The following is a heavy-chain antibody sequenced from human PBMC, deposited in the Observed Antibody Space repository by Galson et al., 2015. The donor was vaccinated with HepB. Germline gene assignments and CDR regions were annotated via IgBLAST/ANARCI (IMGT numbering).Heavy chain of an antibody. V-gene: IGHV3-33*01. CDR1: GFTFSSYG. CDR3: ARDAKDIVVVPAASGYFDY. D-gene: IGHD2-2*01. CDR2: IWYDGSNK. Sequence: SLRLSCAASGFTFSSYGMHWVRQAPGKGLEWVAVIWYDGSNKYYADSVKGRFTISRDNSKNTLYLQMNSLRAEDTAVYYCARDAKDIVVVPAASGYFDYWGQGTLVTVSS. J-gene: IGHJ4*02.